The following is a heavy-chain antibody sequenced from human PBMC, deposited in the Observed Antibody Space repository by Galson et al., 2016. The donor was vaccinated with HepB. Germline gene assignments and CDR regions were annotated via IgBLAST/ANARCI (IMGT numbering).Heavy chain of an antibody. Sequence: SVKVSCKASGGTFSSYAISWVRQAPGQGLEWMGGIIPIFATPKYAQKFQGRVTITADGSTSTPYMELSSLRPEDTAVYFCASPSTVTTLYGMDVWGQGTTVIVSS. V-gene: IGHV1-69*13. CDR1: GGTFSSYA. J-gene: IGHJ6*02. D-gene: IGHD4-17*01. CDR2: IIPIFATP. CDR3: ASPSTVTTLYGMDV.